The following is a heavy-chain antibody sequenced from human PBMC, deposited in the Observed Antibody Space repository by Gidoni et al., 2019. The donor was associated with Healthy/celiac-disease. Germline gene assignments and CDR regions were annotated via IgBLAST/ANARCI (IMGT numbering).Heavy chain of an antibody. V-gene: IGHV3-15*01. D-gene: IGHD3-9*01. CDR1: GFTFSNAW. CDR2: IKSKTDGGTT. Sequence: EVQLVESGGGLVKPGGSLRLSCAASGFTFSNAWMSWVRQAPGKGLEWVGRIKSKTDGGTTDYAAPVKGRFTISRDDSKNTLYLQMNSLKTEDTAVYYCTTDQYDIHDAFDIWGQGTMVTVSS. J-gene: IGHJ3*02. CDR3: TTDQYDIHDAFDI.